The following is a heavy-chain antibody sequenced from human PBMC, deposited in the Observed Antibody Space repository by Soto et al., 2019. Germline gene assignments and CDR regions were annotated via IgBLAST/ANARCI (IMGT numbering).Heavy chain of an antibody. V-gene: IGHV1-18*04. CDR2: ISPYSGNT. CDR3: ARDRPPYLEWMSQRGWFDP. D-gene: IGHD3-3*01. CDR1: GYTFTNYG. J-gene: IGHJ5*02. Sequence: VASVKVSCKASGYTFTNYGFNWLRQAPGQALEWMGWISPYSGNTNFAQTFKGRLSMTTDASTRTAYMELRSLTSDDTAVYYCARDRPPYLEWMSQRGWFDPWGQGTVVTVSS.